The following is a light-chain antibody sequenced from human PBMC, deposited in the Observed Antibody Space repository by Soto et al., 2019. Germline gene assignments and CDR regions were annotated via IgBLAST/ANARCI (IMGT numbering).Light chain of an antibody. V-gene: IGKV3-15*01. CDR1: QTVSSN. J-gene: IGKJ1*01. Sequence: EIILTQSPDTLSLSPGERATLSCRASQTVSSNYLAWYQKNPVQAHRLLIYGASTTATGIPARFSGSGSGTEFTLTISSLQSEDFAVYFCQQHNNWPQWTFGQGTQVDIK. CDR3: QQHNNWPQWT. CDR2: GAS.